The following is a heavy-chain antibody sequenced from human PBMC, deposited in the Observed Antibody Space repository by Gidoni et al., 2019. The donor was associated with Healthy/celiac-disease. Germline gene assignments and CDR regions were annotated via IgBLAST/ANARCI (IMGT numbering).Heavy chain of an antibody. J-gene: IGHJ4*02. CDR3: ARDEGSYSLSYYFYY. CDR2: ISYDGSNK. V-gene: IGHV3-30-3*01. CDR1: GFTFSSSA. D-gene: IGHD1-26*01. Sequence: QVQLVESGGGVVQPGRSLRLFCTASGFTFSSSAMHWVRQAPGKGLEWVSVISYDGSNKYYADSVKGRFPISRDNSKNTLYLEMNSLRAEDTAVYYCARDEGSYSLSYYFYYWGQGTLVTVSS.